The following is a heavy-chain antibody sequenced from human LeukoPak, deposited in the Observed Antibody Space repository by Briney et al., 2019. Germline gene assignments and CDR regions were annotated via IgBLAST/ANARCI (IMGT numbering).Heavy chain of an antibody. CDR3: ARGRGRFGERHSFDY. J-gene: IGHJ4*02. D-gene: IGHD3-10*01. CDR2: IYYSGST. Sequence: SETLSLTCTVSGGSISSSSYYWGWIRQPPGTGLEWIGSIYYSGSTNYNPSLKSRVTTSIDTSKNQFSLKLSSVTAADTAVYYCARGRGRFGERHSFDYWGQGTLVTVSS. V-gene: IGHV4-39*07. CDR1: GGSISSSSYY.